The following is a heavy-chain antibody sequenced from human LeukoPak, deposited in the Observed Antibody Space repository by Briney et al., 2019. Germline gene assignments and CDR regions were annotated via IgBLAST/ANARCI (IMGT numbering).Heavy chain of an antibody. J-gene: IGHJ4*02. CDR2: IYYSGST. Sequence: PSETLSLTCTVSGGSISSYYWSWIRQPPGKGLEWIGYIYYSGSTNYNPSLKSRVTISVDTSKNQFSLKLSSVTAADTAVYYCARDHAFDYWGQGTLVTVSS. CDR1: GGSISSYY. CDR3: ARDHAFDY. V-gene: IGHV4-59*01.